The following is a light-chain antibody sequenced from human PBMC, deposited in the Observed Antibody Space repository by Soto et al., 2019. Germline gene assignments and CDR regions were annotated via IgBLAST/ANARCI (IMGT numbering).Light chain of an antibody. Sequence: EIQMTQFPPSLSASVGDRVTITCRTSQNINNYLNWYQQRPGKAPNLLIYGASSLQSGVPLRFSGSGSGTDFTLTISSLQPEDSATYYCQESYSPFWGTCSQGTKVDIK. J-gene: IGKJ1*01. CDR2: GAS. CDR1: QNINNY. CDR3: QESYSPFWGT. V-gene: IGKV1-39*01.